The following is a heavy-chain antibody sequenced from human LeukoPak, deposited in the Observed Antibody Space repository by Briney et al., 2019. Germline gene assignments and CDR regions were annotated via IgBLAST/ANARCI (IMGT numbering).Heavy chain of an antibody. CDR3: ARLVTYCSSTSCYTWFDP. CDR1: GYTFTSYG. V-gene: IGHV1-18*01. Sequence: ASVKVSCKASGYTFTSYGISWVRQAPGQGLEWMGWISAYNGNTNYAQKLQGRVTMTTDTSTSTAYMELRSLRSDDTAVYYCARLVTYCSSTSCYTWFDPWGQGTLVTVSS. D-gene: IGHD2-2*02. CDR2: ISAYNGNT. J-gene: IGHJ5*02.